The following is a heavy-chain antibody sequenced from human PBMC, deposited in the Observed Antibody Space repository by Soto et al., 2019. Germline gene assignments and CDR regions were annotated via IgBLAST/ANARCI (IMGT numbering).Heavy chain of an antibody. CDR3: AKEEDIVVVVAATLGY. J-gene: IGHJ4*02. D-gene: IGHD2-15*01. CDR2: ISGSGGST. Sequence: EVQLLESGGGLVQPGGSLRLSCAASGFTFSSYAMSWVRQAPGKGLEWVPAISGSGGSTYYADSVKGRFTISRDNSKNTLYLQMNSLRAEDTAVYYCAKEEDIVVVVAATLGYWGQGTLVTVSS. V-gene: IGHV3-23*01. CDR1: GFTFSSYA.